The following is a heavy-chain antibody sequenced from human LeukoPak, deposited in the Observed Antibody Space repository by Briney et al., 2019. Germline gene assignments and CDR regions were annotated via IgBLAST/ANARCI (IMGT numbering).Heavy chain of an antibody. Sequence: PSETLSLTCAVYGGSFSGYYWSWIRQPPGKGLEWIGEINHSGSTNYNPSLKSRVTISVDTSKNQFSLKLSSVTAADTAVYYCARRPNVLRYFGTGWDRKGWFDPWGQGTLVTVSS. CDR1: GGSFSGYY. CDR3: ARRPNVLRYFGTGWDRKGWFDP. D-gene: IGHD3-9*01. J-gene: IGHJ5*02. CDR2: INHSGST. V-gene: IGHV4-34*01.